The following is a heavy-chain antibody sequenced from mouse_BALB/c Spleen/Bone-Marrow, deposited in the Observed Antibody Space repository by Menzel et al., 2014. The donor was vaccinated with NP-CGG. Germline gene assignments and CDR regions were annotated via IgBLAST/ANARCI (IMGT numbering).Heavy chain of an antibody. Sequence: QVQLQQSGAELVRPGASVKLSCKASGYTFTSYWINWVKPRPGQGLEWIGNIYPSDSYTNYNQKFKDKATLTVDKSSSPASMKLSSPTSKNSAVYYCTKKYGPLSSFNYWAKAPLSQSPQ. CDR2: IYPSDSYT. V-gene: IGHV1-69*02. CDR3: TKKYGPLSSFNY. J-gene: IGHJ2*01. CDR1: GYTFTSYW. D-gene: IGHD2-10*02.